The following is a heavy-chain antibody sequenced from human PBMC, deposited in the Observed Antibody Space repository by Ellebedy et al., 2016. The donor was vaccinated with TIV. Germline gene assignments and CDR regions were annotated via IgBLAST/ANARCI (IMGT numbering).Heavy chain of an antibody. Sequence: PGGSLRLSCKGSGFSFTNSWIAWVRQMPGNGLQWMGIIHPGDSDTRYSQSFQGQVTISADKSINTAYLQWSSLKASDTAMYFCARLYGIDAFEIWGQGTMVTVSS. J-gene: IGHJ3*02. V-gene: IGHV5-51*01. CDR3: ARLYGIDAFEI. CDR2: IHPGDSDT. CDR1: GFSFTNSW. D-gene: IGHD2-8*01.